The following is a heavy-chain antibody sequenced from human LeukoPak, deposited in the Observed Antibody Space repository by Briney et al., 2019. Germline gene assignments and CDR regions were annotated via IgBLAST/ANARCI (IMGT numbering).Heavy chain of an antibody. CDR1: GFTFIYG. D-gene: IGHD2-2*01. Sequence: ASVKVSCKAAGFTFIYGVNWVRQAAGQGLEWMGWMNTSSGAPNSTPRFQGRVTFSGSTSIGTAYMELSGLSTEDTGVYYCATREKTSPIYNKWGQGTLVTVSS. J-gene: IGHJ4*02. CDR2: MNTSSGAP. CDR3: ATREKTSPIYNK. V-gene: IGHV1-8*03.